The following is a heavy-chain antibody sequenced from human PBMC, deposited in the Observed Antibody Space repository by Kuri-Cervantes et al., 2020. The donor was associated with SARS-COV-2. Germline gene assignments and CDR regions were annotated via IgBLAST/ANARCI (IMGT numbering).Heavy chain of an antibody. J-gene: IGHJ5*02. CDR1: GGSIISSSYY. Sequence: GSLRLSCTVSGGSIISSSYYWSWIRQPPGKGLEWIGYIYYSGSTNYNPSLKSRVTISVDTSKNQFSLKLSSVTAADTAVYYCARDRTQTYYDFWSGYRNNWFDPWGQGTLVTVSS. V-gene: IGHV4-61*01. CDR2: IYYSGST. CDR3: ARDRTQTYYDFWSGYRNNWFDP. D-gene: IGHD3-3*01.